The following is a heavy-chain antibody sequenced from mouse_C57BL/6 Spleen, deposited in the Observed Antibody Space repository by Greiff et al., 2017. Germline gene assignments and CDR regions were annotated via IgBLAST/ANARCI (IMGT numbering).Heavy chain of an antibody. CDR3: APGDYGSSYAMDY. J-gene: IGHJ4*01. CDR2: IYPGDGDT. D-gene: IGHD1-1*01. V-gene: IGHV1-82*01. Sequence: VQLQQSGPELVKPGASVKISCKASGYAFSSSWMNWVKQRPGKGLEWIGRIYPGDGDTNYNGKFKGKATLTADKSSSTAYMQLSSLTSEDSAVYFCAPGDYGSSYAMDYRGQGTSVTVSS. CDR1: GYAFSSSW.